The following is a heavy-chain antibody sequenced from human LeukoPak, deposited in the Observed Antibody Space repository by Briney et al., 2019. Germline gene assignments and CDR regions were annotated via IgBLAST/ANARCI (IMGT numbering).Heavy chain of an antibody. J-gene: IGHJ4*02. V-gene: IGHV1-46*01. Sequence: ASVKVSCKASGYTFTSNYIHWVRQAPGQGLEWMGMIYPRDGSTSYAQKFQGGVTVTRDTSTSTVYMELSSLRSEDTAVYYCARGGPGSSSSPFDYWGQGTLVTVSS. CDR3: ARGGPGSSSSPFDY. CDR2: IYPRDGST. CDR1: GYTFTSNY. D-gene: IGHD6-13*01.